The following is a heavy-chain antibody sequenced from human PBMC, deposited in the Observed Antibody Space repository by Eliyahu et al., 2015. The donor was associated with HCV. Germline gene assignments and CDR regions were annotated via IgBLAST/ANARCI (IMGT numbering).Heavy chain of an antibody. J-gene: IGHJ3*02. CDR2: ISYDGSNK. Sequence: QVQLVESGGGVVQPGRSLRLSCAASGFTFSSYGMHWVRQAPGKGLEWVAVISYDGSNKYYADSVKGRFTISRDNSKNTLYLQMNSLRAEDTAVYYCAKDLYDSSGYFGSAFDIWGQGTMVTVSS. CDR1: GFTFSSYG. D-gene: IGHD3-22*01. CDR3: AKDLYDSSGYFGSAFDI. V-gene: IGHV3-30*18.